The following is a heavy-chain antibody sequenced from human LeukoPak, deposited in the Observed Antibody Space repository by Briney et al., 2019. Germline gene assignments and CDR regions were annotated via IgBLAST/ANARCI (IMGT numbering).Heavy chain of an antibody. Sequence: PGGSLRLSCTASGFTFNSYTISWVREAPGKGLEWVSPISGSGNYIYLAASVKGRFTISRDDAQNSVYLQMNSLKDEDTAVYYCARSRTSSPYDKNLNFWGQGTLVIVSS. V-gene: IGHV3-21*01. CDR3: ARSRTSSPYDKNLNF. CDR2: ISGSGNYI. CDR1: GFTFNSYT. D-gene: IGHD1-14*01. J-gene: IGHJ4*02.